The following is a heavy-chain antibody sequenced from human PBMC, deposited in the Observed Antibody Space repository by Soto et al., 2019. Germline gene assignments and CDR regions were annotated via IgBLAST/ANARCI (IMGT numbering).Heavy chain of an antibody. CDR3: GRTGGGMAARPLEY. Sequence: QVQLMQSGGEVKMPGASVEVSCKTSGYMFTTYGMSWVRQAPGQGLEWMAWISAYNGNKKYAQKFEGRVTITTDTSTSTVSMELLDMTSDDTAKYYCGRTGGGMAARPLEYWGQGTLVIVSS. D-gene: IGHD6-6*01. J-gene: IGHJ4*02. CDR2: ISAYNGNK. CDR1: GYMFTTYG. V-gene: IGHV1-18*01.